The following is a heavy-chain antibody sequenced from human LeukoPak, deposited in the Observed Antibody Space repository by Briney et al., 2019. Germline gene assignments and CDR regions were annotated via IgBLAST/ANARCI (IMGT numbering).Heavy chain of an antibody. CDR3: ARDANPSTGWHFDAFDM. CDR1: GFTFSSYW. D-gene: IGHD6-19*01. J-gene: IGHJ3*02. Sequence: GGPLRLSCAASGFTFSSYWMTWVRQAPGKGPEWVANIQEDGSEKYYVDSVKGRFTISRDNAKNSLYLQMNSLRVEDTAVYYCARDANPSTGWHFDAFDMWGQGTMVTVSS. V-gene: IGHV3-7*01. CDR2: IQEDGSEK.